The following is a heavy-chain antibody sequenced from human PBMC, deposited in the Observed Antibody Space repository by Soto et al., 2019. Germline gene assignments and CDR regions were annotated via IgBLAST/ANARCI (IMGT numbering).Heavy chain of an antibody. V-gene: IGHV4-59*01. CDR1: GGSISSYY. Sequence: SETLSLTCTVSGGSISSYYWSWIRQPPGKGLEWIGYIYYSGSTNYNPSLKSRVTISVDTSKNQFSLKLSSVTAADTAVYYCARGQFGESSFYYYGMDVWGQGTTVTVSS. D-gene: IGHD3-10*01. CDR3: ARGQFGESSFYYYGMDV. CDR2: IYYSGST. J-gene: IGHJ6*02.